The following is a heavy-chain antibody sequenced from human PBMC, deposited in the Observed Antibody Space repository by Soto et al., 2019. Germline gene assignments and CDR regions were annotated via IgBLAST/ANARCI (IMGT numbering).Heavy chain of an antibody. Sequence: QVHLQQWGAGLLKPSETLSLTCAVYGGSVNGYYWNWIRQPPGKGLEWIGEINHTGGTHYNPSLKSRVTMSVDTSKNQFSLRLSSVNAADTARYYCATRITVFGLLIPPFDPWGQGTQVTVSS. CDR3: ATRITVFGLLIPPFDP. D-gene: IGHD3-3*01. J-gene: IGHJ5*02. V-gene: IGHV4-34*02. CDR1: GGSVNGYY. CDR2: INHTGGT.